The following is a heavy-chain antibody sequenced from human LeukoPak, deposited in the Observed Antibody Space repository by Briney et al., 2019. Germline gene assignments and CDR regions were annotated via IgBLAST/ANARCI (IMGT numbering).Heavy chain of an antibody. CDR2: IYYSGST. CDR3: ARARYFDWFVDY. Sequence: PSETLSLTCTVSGGSISSYYWSWIRQPPGKGLEWIGYIYYSGSTNYNPPLKSRVTISVDTSKNQFSLKLSSVTAADTAVYYCARARYFDWFVDYWGQGTLVTVSS. J-gene: IGHJ4*02. V-gene: IGHV4-59*01. D-gene: IGHD3-9*01. CDR1: GGSISSYY.